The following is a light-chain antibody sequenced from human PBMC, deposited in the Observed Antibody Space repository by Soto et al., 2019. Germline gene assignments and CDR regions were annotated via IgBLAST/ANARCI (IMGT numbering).Light chain of an antibody. V-gene: IGLV1-44*01. J-gene: IGLJ2*01. CDR1: YSNFGSNI. CDR3: ASWDDSLNDVL. Sequence: QSVLTQPPSASGTPGQRVTISCSGSYSNFGSNIVNWYQHFPGTAPKLLIYNNNKRPSGVPDRFSASKSGTSVSLAISGLXSEDEAIYYCASWDDSLNDVLFGGGTKVTVL. CDR2: NNN.